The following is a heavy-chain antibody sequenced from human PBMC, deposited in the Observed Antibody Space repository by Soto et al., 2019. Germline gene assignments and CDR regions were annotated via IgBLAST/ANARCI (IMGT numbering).Heavy chain of an antibody. D-gene: IGHD3-16*01. CDR3: ARDFTGWPPDGVDS. CDR1: GFTFTSYA. Sequence: QVHLVQSGTEVKMPGASVKVSCKASGFTFTSYAITWVRQAPGQGLEWMGWISAYNGNTNYAQKFRGRVTMTTASSTSTAYMELGSLTSDDTALYFCARDFTGWPPDGVDSWGQGTLVTVSA. V-gene: IGHV1-18*01. J-gene: IGHJ4*02. CDR2: ISAYNGNT.